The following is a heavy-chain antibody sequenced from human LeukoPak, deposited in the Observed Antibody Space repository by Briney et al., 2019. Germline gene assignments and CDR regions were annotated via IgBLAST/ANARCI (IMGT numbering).Heavy chain of an antibody. V-gene: IGHV4-59*01. CDR3: AREDSSHFDY. CDR2: IYCSGST. CDR1: GGSISSYY. D-gene: IGHD3-22*01. J-gene: IGHJ4*02. Sequence: SETLSLTCTVSGGSISSYYWSWIRQPPGKGLEWIGYIYCSGSTNYNPSLKSRVTISVDTSKNQFSLKLSSVTAADTAVYYCAREDSSHFDYWGQGTLVTVSS.